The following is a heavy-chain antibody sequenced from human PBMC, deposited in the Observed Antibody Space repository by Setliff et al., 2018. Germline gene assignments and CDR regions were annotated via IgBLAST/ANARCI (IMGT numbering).Heavy chain of an antibody. D-gene: IGHD6-19*01. Sequence: SETLSLTCSVSGVSTRSYWGSWIRQPPGKGLEWIGSIYYSGNTYYNASLKGRVTISGDTSKNQFSLRLTAVTAADTAIYYCARHRAVAGAYYFDFWGQGTLVTVSS. CDR1: GVSTRSYW. J-gene: IGHJ4*02. CDR3: ARHRAVAGAYYFDF. CDR2: IYYSGNT. V-gene: IGHV4-59*08.